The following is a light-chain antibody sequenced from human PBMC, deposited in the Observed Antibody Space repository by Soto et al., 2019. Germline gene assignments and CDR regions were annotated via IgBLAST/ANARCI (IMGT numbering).Light chain of an antibody. Sequence: EIVMTQSPATLSVSPGERATLSCRASQSVSSNLAWYQQKPGQAPRLLIYGSSTRATDIPARFSGSGSGTEFPLTISSLQSEDFGVYYCQQYNIFWTFGQGTKVEIK. J-gene: IGKJ1*01. CDR1: QSVSSN. V-gene: IGKV3-15*01. CDR3: QQYNIFWT. CDR2: GSS.